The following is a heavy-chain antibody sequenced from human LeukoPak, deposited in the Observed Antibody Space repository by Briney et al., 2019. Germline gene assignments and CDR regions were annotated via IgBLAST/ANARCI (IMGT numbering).Heavy chain of an antibody. CDR1: GFTFDDYG. V-gene: IGHV3-20*04. Sequence: PGGSLRLSCAASGFTFDDYGMSWVRQAPGKELEWVSGINWNGGSTGYADSVKGRFTISRDNAKNSLYLQMNSLRAEDTALYYCARESIIYYDSSGYSDYWGQGTLVTVSS. J-gene: IGHJ4*02. D-gene: IGHD3-22*01. CDR2: INWNGGST. CDR3: ARESIIYYDSSGYSDY.